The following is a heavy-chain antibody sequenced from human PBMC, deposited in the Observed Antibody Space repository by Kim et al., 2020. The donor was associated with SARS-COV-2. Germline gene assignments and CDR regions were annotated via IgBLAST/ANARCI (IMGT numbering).Heavy chain of an antibody. V-gene: IGHV3-7*01. Sequence: YYVDSVKGRFTIYRDNAKKSLYLQLVSLRAEDTAVYYCARDRNYYGSGDFWGQGTLVTVSS. J-gene: IGHJ4*02. CDR3: ARDRNYYGSGDF. D-gene: IGHD3-10*01.